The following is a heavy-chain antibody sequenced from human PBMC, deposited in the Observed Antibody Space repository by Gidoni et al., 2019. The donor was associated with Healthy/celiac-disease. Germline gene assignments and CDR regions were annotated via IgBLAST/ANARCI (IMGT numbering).Heavy chain of an antibody. Sequence: QVQLQESGPGLVKPSDTPSLTCAVSAYSISSSKWWGGIRPPPGTGLEWIGYIDYGGSTYYNPSLKGRVTMSVDTSKNQCSLKLSSVTAVDTAVYYCARTQTIGDGYINDAFDIWGQGTMVTVSS. D-gene: IGHD5-12*01. J-gene: IGHJ3*02. CDR1: AYSISSSKW. CDR2: IDYGGST. V-gene: IGHV4-28*01. CDR3: ARTQTIGDGYINDAFDI.